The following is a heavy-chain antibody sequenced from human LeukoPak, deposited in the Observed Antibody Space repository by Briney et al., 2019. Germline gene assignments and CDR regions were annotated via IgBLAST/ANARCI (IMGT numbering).Heavy chain of an antibody. J-gene: IGHJ5*02. D-gene: IGHD4-17*01. V-gene: IGHV4-61*08. CDR1: GGSISSGGYS. Sequence: SETLSLTCAVSGGSISSGGYSWSWIRQPPGKGLEWIGYIYYSGSTNYNPSLKSRVTISVDTSKNQFSLKLSSVTAADTAVYYCAGSYGDYVAWFDPWGQGTLVTVSS. CDR3: AGSYGDYVAWFDP. CDR2: IYYSGST.